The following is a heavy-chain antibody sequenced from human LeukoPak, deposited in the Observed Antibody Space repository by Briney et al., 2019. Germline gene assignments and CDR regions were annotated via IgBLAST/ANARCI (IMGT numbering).Heavy chain of an antibody. Sequence: ASVKVSCKASGYTFTGYYMHWVRQAPGQGLEWMGWISVHNGKTNYAQNLQGRVTMTTDTSTSTAYMELRSLRSDDTAVYYCARDYDYNIDYWGQGILVTVSS. CDR2: ISVHNGKT. CDR3: ARDYDYNIDY. CDR1: GYTFTGYY. J-gene: IGHJ4*02. V-gene: IGHV1-18*04. D-gene: IGHD4-11*01.